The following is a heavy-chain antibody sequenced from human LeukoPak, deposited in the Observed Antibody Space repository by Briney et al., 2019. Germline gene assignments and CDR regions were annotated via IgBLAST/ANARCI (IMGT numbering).Heavy chain of an antibody. D-gene: IGHD1-26*01. CDR1: GFPFSHYY. V-gene: IGHV3-11*03. J-gene: IGHJ3*02. CDR3: ARNWGFRWEPLGAFDI. Sequence: PGVSLRLSCAASGFPFSHYYMSWIRQARGKGLEWVSYISSSSSYTNYADSVKGRFTISRDNAKNSLYLEMNSLRAEDTAVYYCARNWGFRWEPLGAFDIWGQGTMVTVSS. CDR2: ISSSSSYT.